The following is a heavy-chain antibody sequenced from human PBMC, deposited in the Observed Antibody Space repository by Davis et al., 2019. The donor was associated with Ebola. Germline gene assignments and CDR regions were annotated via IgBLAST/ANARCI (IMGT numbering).Heavy chain of an antibody. J-gene: IGHJ5*02. CDR1: GGSISSSNW. Sequence: SETLSLTCAVSGGSISSSNWWSWVRQPPGKGLEWIGEINHSGSTNYNPSLKSRVTISVDTSKNQFSLKLSSVTAADTAVYYCARRRWLVRSFWFDPWGQGTLVTVSS. CDR3: ARRRWLVRSFWFDP. V-gene: IGHV4-4*02. CDR2: INHSGST. D-gene: IGHD6-19*01.